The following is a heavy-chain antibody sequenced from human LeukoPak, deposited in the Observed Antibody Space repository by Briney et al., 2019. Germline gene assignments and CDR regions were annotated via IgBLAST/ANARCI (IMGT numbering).Heavy chain of an antibody. J-gene: IGHJ4*02. CDR1: GYTLTELS. V-gene: IGHV1-24*01. CDR3: ATQQLVGFDY. D-gene: IGHD6-13*01. Sequence: ASVKVSCKVSGYTLTELSMHWVRQAPGKGLEWMGGFDPEDGETIYAQKFQGRVTMTKDTSTDTAYMELSSLRSEDTAVYYCATQQLVGFDYWGQGTLVTVSS. CDR2: FDPEDGET.